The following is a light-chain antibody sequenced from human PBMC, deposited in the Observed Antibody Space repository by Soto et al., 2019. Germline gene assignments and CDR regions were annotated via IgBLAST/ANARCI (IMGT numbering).Light chain of an antibody. J-gene: IGKJ1*01. V-gene: IGKV1-16*01. Sequence: DIQMTQSPSSLSAFVGDRVTITCRASQGISNYLAWYQQKPGRAPEILISDASDLKSGVPSRFRGSGSGTDFTLTISGLQPDDSATYYCQQYKTWWTFGQGTKVEIK. CDR1: QGISNY. CDR3: QQYKTWWT. CDR2: DAS.